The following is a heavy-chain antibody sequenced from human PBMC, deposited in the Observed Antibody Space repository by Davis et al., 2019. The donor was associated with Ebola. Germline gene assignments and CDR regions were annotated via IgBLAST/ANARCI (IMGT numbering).Heavy chain of an antibody. CDR2: IYSGGRT. J-gene: IGHJ4*02. D-gene: IGHD6-19*01. CDR1: GFTVSSNY. CDR3: ARDYSSGWFGYIDD. V-gene: IGHV3-53*01. Sequence: GGSLRLSCAASGFTVSSNYMSWVRQAPGKGLEWVSVIYSGGRTYYADSVKGRFTISRDNAKNSLYLQMNSLRGEDTALYYCARDYSSGWFGYIDDWGQGTLVTVSS.